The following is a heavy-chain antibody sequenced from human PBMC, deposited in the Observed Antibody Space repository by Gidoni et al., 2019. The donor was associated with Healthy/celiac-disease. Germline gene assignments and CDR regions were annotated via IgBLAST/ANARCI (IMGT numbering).Heavy chain of an antibody. D-gene: IGHD1-26*01. Sequence: QVQLVESGGGVVQPGRSLRLSCAAAGFTFSSYGMPWVRQAPGKGLEWVAVISYDGSNKYYADSVKGRFTISRDNSKNTLYLQMNSLRAEDTAVYYCAKDRGLGQGKLPYSGSPAAGMDVWGQGTTVTVSS. CDR1: GFTFSSYG. CDR3: AKDRGLGQGKLPYSGSPAAGMDV. V-gene: IGHV3-30*18. J-gene: IGHJ6*02. CDR2: ISYDGSNK.